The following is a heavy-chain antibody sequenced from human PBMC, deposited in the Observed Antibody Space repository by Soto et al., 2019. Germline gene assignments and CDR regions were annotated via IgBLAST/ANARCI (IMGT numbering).Heavy chain of an antibody. J-gene: IGHJ3*02. Sequence: GGSLRLSCAASGFTFSSYWMSWVRQAPGKGLEWVANIKQDGSEKYYVDSVKGRFTISRDNAKNSLYLQMNSLRAEDTAVYYCASMLAYCGGDCYDAFDIWGQGTMVTVSS. CDR1: GFTFSSYW. CDR2: IKQDGSEK. V-gene: IGHV3-7*01. CDR3: ASMLAYCGGDCYDAFDI. D-gene: IGHD2-21*02.